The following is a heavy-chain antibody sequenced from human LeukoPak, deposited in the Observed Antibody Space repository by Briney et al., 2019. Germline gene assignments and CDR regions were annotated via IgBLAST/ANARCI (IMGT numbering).Heavy chain of an antibody. D-gene: IGHD1-26*01. CDR2: INHSGST. Sequence: SETLSLTCAVYGGSFSGYYWSWIRQPPGKGLEWIGEINHSGSTNYNPSLKSRVTISVDTSKNQFSLKLSSATAADTAVYYCARGRSYGYYFDYWGQGTLVTVSS. V-gene: IGHV4-34*01. J-gene: IGHJ4*02. CDR1: GGSFSGYY. CDR3: ARGRSYGYYFDY.